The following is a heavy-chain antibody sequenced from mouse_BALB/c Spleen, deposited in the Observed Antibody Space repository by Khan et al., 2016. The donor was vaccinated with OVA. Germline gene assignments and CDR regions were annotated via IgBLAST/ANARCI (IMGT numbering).Heavy chain of an antibody. CDR2: IWSDGST. D-gene: IGHD2-10*01. CDR3: ARQPYYHYYIMDY. J-gene: IGHJ4*01. V-gene: IGHV2-6-1*01. CDR1: GFSLTNYG. Sequence: QVQLKESGPGLVAPSQSLSITCTISGFSLTNYGVHWVRQPPGKDQEGLVVIWSDGSTTYNSALKSRLSISKDNSKSQVFLKMNSLQTDDTAMYYCARQPYYHYYIMDYWGQGTSVTVSS.